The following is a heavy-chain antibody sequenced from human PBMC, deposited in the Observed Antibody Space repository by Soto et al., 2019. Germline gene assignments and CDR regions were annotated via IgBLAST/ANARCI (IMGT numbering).Heavy chain of an antibody. D-gene: IGHD3-9*01. V-gene: IGHV3-30*03. CDR2: ISYDGSNK. CDR1: GFTFSSYG. J-gene: IGHJ4*02. Sequence: GGSLRLSCAASGFTFSSYGMHWVRQAPGKGLEWVAVISYDGSNKYYADSVKGRFTISRDNSKNTLYLQMNSLRAEDTAVYYCAREAVLRYFDWSPPDYWGQGTLVTVSS. CDR3: AREAVLRYFDWSPPDY.